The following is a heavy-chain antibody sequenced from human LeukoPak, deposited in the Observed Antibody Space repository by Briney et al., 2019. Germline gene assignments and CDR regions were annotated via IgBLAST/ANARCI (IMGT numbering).Heavy chain of an antibody. J-gene: IGHJ4*02. D-gene: IGHD6-19*01. V-gene: IGHV3-23*01. CDR2: ISGSGGST. CDR1: GFTFSSYA. Sequence: GGSLRLSCAASGFTFSSYAMSWVRQAPGKGLEWVSAISGSGGSTYYADSVKGRFTISRGNSKNTLYLQMNSLRAEDTAVYYCAKYIAVAGKRSYFDYWGQGTLVTVSS. CDR3: AKYIAVAGKRSYFDY.